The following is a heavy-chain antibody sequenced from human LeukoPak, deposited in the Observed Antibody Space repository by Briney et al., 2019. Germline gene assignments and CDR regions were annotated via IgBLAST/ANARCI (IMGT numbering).Heavy chain of an antibody. V-gene: IGHV3-21*04. CDR2: ISSSSSYI. Sequence: GGSLRLSCAASGFTFSSYSMNWVRQAPGKGLEWVSSISSSSSYIYYADSVKGRFTISRDNSKNTLYLQMNSLRAEDTAVYYCAKSNSGWSEAPFDYWGQGTLVTVSS. CDR3: AKSNSGWSEAPFDY. D-gene: IGHD6-19*01. CDR1: GFTFSSYS. J-gene: IGHJ4*02.